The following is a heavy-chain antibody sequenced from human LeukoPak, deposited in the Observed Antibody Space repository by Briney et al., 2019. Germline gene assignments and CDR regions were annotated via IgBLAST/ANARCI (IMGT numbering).Heavy chain of an antibody. Sequence: ASVKVSCKASGYTFTGYYVHWVRQAPGQGLEWMGRINPNSGGTNYAQKFQGRVTMTRDTSISTAYMELSRLRSDDTAVYYCARPGTVTLPWVEDNYYMDVWGKGTTVTVSS. CDR3: ARPGTVTLPWVEDNYYMDV. CDR2: INPNSGGT. J-gene: IGHJ6*03. D-gene: IGHD4-17*01. V-gene: IGHV1-2*06. CDR1: GYTFTGYY.